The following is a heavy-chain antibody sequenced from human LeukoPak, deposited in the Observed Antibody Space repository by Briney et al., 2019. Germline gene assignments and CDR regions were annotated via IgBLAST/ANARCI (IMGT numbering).Heavy chain of an antibody. Sequence: SETLSLTCTVSGGSISSYYWGWIRQPAGGGLEWIGRIYSSGSTNYNPSLKSRVTVSVDTSKNQFSLKLSSVTAADTAMYYCARAARYGSGSYYSFDYWGQGTLVTVSS. CDR3: ARAARYGSGSYYSFDY. CDR1: GGSISSYY. V-gene: IGHV4-4*07. D-gene: IGHD3-10*01. CDR2: IYSSGST. J-gene: IGHJ4*02.